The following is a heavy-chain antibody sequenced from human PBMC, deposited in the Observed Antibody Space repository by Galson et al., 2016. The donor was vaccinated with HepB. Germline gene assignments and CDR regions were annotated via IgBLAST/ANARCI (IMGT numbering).Heavy chain of an antibody. D-gene: IGHD5-24*01. CDR3: TRNAGGYKFGD. J-gene: IGHJ4*02. Sequence: SVKVSCKASGYTFTNYAIHWVRQAPGQWLEWMGWINADNGNTKYSQKFQGRVTIIRDTSANIAYMELSSLISEDTAVYYRTRNAGGYKFGDWGQGTLVTVSS. V-gene: IGHV1-3*01. CDR1: GYTFTNYA. CDR2: INADNGNT.